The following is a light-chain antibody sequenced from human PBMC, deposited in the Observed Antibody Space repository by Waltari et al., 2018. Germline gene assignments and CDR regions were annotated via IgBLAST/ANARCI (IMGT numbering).Light chain of an antibody. CDR1: LSIDDS. CDR2: GAS. V-gene: IGKV3-15*01. CDR3: QQYNQWPLT. Sequence: EIVMTQSPATLSVSRGGSATLSCRASLSIDDSLAWYQQKPGQPPRLLNHGASTRDTGIPVRFSGSGSGTAFTLTITGLQSEDFAVYFCQQYNQWPLTFGRGTKVEIK. J-gene: IGKJ4*01.